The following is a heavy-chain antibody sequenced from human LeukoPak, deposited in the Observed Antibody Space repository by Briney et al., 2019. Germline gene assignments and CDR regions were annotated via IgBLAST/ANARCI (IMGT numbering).Heavy chain of an antibody. CDR1: GGSFSGYY. J-gene: IGHJ3*02. CDR3: ARDLRTVTTAGDAFDI. V-gene: IGHV4-34*01. D-gene: IGHD4-11*01. Sequence: SETLSLTCAVYGGSFSGYYWSWIRQPPGKGLEWIGEINHSGSTNYNPSLKSRVTISVDTSKNQFSLKLSSVTAADTAVYYCARDLRTVTTAGDAFDIWGQGTMVTVSS. CDR2: INHSGST.